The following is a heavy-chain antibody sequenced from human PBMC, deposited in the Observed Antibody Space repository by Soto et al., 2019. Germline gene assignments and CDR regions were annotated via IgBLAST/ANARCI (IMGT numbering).Heavy chain of an antibody. D-gene: IGHD6-13*01. J-gene: IGHJ4*02. V-gene: IGHV1-18*01. CDR3: ARASSSWHYFDY. CDR1: CYTLTRFG. Sequence: GAPVQVSPKTFCYTLTRFGISSERQAPGQGLEWMGWISAYNGNTNYAQKLQGRVTMTTDTSTSTAYMELRSLRSDDTAVYYCARASSSWHYFDYWGQGTLVTVSS. CDR2: ISAYNGNT.